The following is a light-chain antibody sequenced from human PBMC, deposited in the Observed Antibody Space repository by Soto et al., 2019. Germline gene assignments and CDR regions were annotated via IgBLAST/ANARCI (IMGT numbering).Light chain of an antibody. CDR3: SSYTNSNTRV. Sequence: QSVLTQPASVSVSPGQSITVSCTGTNSDAGDYNYVSWYQQHPGKAPKLIIYEVSNRPSGISDRFSASKSGNTASLTISGLQAEDEADYYCSSYTNSNTRVFGTGTKVTVL. CDR1: NSDAGDYNY. CDR2: EVS. V-gene: IGLV2-14*01. J-gene: IGLJ1*01.